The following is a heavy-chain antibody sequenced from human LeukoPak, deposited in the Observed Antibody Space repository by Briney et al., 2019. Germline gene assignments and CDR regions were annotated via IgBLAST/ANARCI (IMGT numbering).Heavy chain of an antibody. CDR3: ARDQGSPYYYMDV. V-gene: IGHV1-69*05. Sequence: ASXKVSCKASGGTLISYAISWVRQAPGQGLEWMGRIIPIFGTANYAQKFQGRVTITTDESTSTAYMELSSLRSEDTAVYYCARDQGSPYYYMDVWGKGTTVTVSS. D-gene: IGHD3-10*01. J-gene: IGHJ6*03. CDR2: IIPIFGTA. CDR1: GGTLISYA.